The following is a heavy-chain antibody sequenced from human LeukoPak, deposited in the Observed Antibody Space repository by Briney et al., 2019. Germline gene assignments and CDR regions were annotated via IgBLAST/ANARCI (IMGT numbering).Heavy chain of an antibody. CDR2: ISAYNGNT. Sequence: ASVKVSCKASGGTFSSYAINWVRQAPGQGLEWMGWISAYNGNTNYAQKLQGRVTMTTDTSTSTAYMELRSLRSDDTAVYYCASQSGWETYFDYWGQGTLVTVSS. CDR3: ASQSGWETYFDY. J-gene: IGHJ4*02. D-gene: IGHD6-19*01. CDR1: GGTFSSYA. V-gene: IGHV1-18*01.